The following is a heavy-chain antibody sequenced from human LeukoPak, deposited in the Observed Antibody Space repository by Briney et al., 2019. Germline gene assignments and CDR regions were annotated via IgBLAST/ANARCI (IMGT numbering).Heavy chain of an antibody. D-gene: IGHD3-22*01. Sequence: GGSLRLSCAASGFTFSSYWMHWVCQASGTGLVWVSHIKSDGSTNYADSVKGRFTISRDNAKNTVSLQMNSLRAEDTGVYYCARAPSEIGGYYPEYFRHWGQGTLVTVSS. J-gene: IGHJ1*01. CDR3: ARAPSEIGGYYPEYFRH. CDR1: GFTFSSYW. V-gene: IGHV3-74*01. CDR2: IKSDGST.